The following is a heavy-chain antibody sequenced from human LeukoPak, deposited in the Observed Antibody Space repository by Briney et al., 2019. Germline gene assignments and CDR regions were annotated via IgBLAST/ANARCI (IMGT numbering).Heavy chain of an antibody. V-gene: IGHV3-30*18. CDR3: AKVRHRYSGYDYWGYFDY. CDR2: ISYDGSNK. D-gene: IGHD5-12*01. CDR1: GLTFSRNG. J-gene: IGHJ4*02. Sequence: GGSLRLSCAASGLTFSRNGMHWVRQAPGKGLGWVAVISYDGSNKYYEDSVKGRFTISRDNSKNTLYLQMNSLRAEDMALYYCAKVRHRYSGYDYWGYFDYWGQGTLVTVSS.